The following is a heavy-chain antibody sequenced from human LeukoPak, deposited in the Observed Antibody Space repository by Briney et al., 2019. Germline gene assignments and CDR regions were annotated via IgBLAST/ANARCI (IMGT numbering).Heavy chain of an antibody. CDR3: ARDVPYYYGSGSSGTLGY. D-gene: IGHD3-10*01. CDR2: INHSGST. J-gene: IGHJ4*02. V-gene: IGHV4-34*01. Sequence: SETLSLTCAVYGGSFSGYYWSWVRQPPGKGLEWIGEINHSGSTNYNPSLKSRVTISVDTSKNQFSLKLSSVTAADTAVYYCARDVPYYYGSGSSGTLGYWGQGTLVTVSS. CDR1: GGSFSGYY.